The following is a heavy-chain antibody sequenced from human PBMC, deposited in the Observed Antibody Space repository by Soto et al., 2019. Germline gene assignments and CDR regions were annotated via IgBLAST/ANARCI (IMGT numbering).Heavy chain of an antibody. CDR3: ARDRGYNFPFDL. Sequence: PSQTLSLTCAISGDSVSSNSAVWNWIRQSPSRGLEWLGRTYYRSKWYNDYTVSVKSRITINPDTSKKQFSLQLNSVTPEYTAFYYCARDRGYNFPFDLWGQGAMVTVSS. V-gene: IGHV6-1*01. CDR1: GDSVSSNSAV. J-gene: IGHJ3*01. D-gene: IGHD5-18*01. CDR2: TYYRSKWYN.